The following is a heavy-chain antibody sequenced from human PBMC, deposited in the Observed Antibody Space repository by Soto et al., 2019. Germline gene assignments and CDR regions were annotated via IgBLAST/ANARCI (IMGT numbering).Heavy chain of an antibody. CDR3: AADIPQYDFWSGYLRLDV. CDR1: GFTFTSSA. CDR2: IVVGSGNT. Sequence: SVKVSCKASGFTFTSSAVQCVLQALLQRLDWIGWIVVGSGNTNYAQKFQERVTITRDMSTSTAYMELSSLRSEDTAVYYCAADIPQYDFWSGYLRLDVWGQGTTVTVSS. D-gene: IGHD3-3*01. J-gene: IGHJ6*02. V-gene: IGHV1-58*01.